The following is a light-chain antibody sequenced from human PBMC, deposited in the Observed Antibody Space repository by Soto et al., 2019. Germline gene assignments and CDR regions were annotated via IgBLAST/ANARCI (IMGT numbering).Light chain of an antibody. CDR1: SSNIGSNY. J-gene: IGLJ3*02. V-gene: IGLV1-47*01. Sequence: QAVVTQPPSASGTPGQRVTISCSGSSSNIGSNYVYWYQQLPGTAPKVLIYRSNQRPSGVPDRFSGSKSGTSASLAISGLRSEDEADYYCAAWDDSLSGQVFGGGTQLTVL. CDR2: RSN. CDR3: AAWDDSLSGQV.